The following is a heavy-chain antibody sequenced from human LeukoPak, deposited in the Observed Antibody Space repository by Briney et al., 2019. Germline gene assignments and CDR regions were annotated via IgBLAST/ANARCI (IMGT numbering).Heavy chain of an antibody. CDR1: GYTFTDYD. D-gene: IGHD3-22*01. CDR3: ARVDDRGHYYDSSGPRKLFDY. CDR2: MNPDSGGT. J-gene: IGHJ4*02. Sequence: ASVKVSCKASGYTFTDYDINWVRQASGQGLEWMGWMNPDSGGTNYAQKFQGRVTMTRDTSIRTAYMELSRLRSDDTAVYYCARVDDRGHYYDSSGPRKLFDYWGQGTLVTVSS. V-gene: IGHV1-2*02.